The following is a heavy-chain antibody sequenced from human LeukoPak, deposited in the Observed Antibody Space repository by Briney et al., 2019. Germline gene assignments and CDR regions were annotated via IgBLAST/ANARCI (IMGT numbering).Heavy chain of an antibody. CDR3: AKHHCSSTSCYRVFDF. Sequence: GGSLRLSCAASGFTFSSYSMNWVRQAPGKGLEWVSSISSSSSYIYYADSVKGRFTISRDNSKNTLYLQMNSLRAEDTAVYYCAKHHCSSTSCYRVFDFWGQGTLVTVSS. D-gene: IGHD2-2*02. V-gene: IGHV3-21*04. J-gene: IGHJ4*02. CDR1: GFTFSSYS. CDR2: ISSSSSYI.